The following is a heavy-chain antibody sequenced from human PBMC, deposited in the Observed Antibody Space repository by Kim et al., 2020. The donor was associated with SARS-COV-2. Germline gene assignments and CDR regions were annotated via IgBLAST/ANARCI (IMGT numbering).Heavy chain of an antibody. Sequence: GGSLRLSCAASGFTFSSYGMHWVRQAPGKGLEWVAVIWYDGSNKYYADSVKGRFTISRDNSKNTLYLQMNSLRAEDTAVYYCARDAPVYYDFWSGHILDWYFDLWGRGTLVTVSS. CDR1: GFTFSSYG. V-gene: IGHV3-33*01. CDR2: IWYDGSNK. D-gene: IGHD3-3*01. CDR3: ARDAPVYYDFWSGHILDWYFDL. J-gene: IGHJ2*01.